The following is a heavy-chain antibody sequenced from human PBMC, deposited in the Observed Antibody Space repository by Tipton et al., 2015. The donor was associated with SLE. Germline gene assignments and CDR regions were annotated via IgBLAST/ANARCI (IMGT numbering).Heavy chain of an antibody. CDR2: IYYRGST. V-gene: IGHV4-59*01. D-gene: IGHD3-3*01. J-gene: IGHJ4*02. Sequence: TLSLTCTASGGSISSYYWSWIRQPPGKGLEWIGYIYYRGSTNYNPSLKSRVTISVDTSKNQFSLKLSSVTAADTAVYYCARSGYDFWSGYYGYSFDYWGQGTLVTVSS. CDR3: ARSGYDFWSGYYGYSFDY. CDR1: GGSISSYY.